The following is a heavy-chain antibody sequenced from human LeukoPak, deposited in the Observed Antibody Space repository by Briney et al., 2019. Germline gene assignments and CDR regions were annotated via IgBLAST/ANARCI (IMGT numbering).Heavy chain of an antibody. CDR1: GGSVSSGDYC. J-gene: IGHJ5*02. Sequence: SQTLSLTCTVSGGSVSSGDYCWRWIRQPPGKGLEWIAYMYYSGSTYYNPSLKSRVTMSADTSKNQLSLKLSSVTAADTAVYYCARPYYYDSRIDPWGQGILVTVSS. CDR2: MYYSGST. CDR3: ARPYYYDSRIDP. D-gene: IGHD3-22*01. V-gene: IGHV4-30-4*01.